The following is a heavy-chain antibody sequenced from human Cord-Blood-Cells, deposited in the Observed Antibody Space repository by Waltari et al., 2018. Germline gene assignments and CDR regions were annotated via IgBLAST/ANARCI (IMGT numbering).Heavy chain of an antibody. D-gene: IGHD2-8*02. CDR3: AKSWYYFDY. J-gene: IGHJ4*02. Sequence: EVQLLGSGGGVVQPGGSLRLSCAASGFTFRSYALSWVRQAPGKGLEWVSAIRGNGGSTYYADSVKGRFTISRDKSKNTLYLQMNSLRAEDTAVYYCAKSWYYFDYWGQGTLVTVSS. CDR1: GFTFRSYA. CDR2: IRGNGGST. V-gene: IGHV3-23*01.